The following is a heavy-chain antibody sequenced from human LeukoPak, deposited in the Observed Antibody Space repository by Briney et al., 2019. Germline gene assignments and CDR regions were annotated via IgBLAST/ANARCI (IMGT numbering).Heavy chain of an antibody. V-gene: IGHV4-31*03. D-gene: IGHD3-22*01. Sequence: PSETLSLTCTVSGGSISSGGYYWSWIRQHPGKGLEWIGYIYYSGSTYYNPSLKSRVTTSVDTSKNQFSLKLSSVTAADTAVYYCARAPRDSSGYVGDNWFDPWGQGTLVTVSS. CDR3: ARAPRDSSGYVGDNWFDP. J-gene: IGHJ5*02. CDR1: GGSISSGGYY. CDR2: IYYSGST.